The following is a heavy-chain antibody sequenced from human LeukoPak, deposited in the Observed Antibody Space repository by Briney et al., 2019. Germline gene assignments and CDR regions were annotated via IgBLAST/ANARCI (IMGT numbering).Heavy chain of an antibody. V-gene: IGHV1-69*04. CDR3: ARVNYYDSSGPKYGMDA. CDR2: IIPILGIA. CDR1: GGTFSSYA. J-gene: IGHJ6*02. D-gene: IGHD3-22*01. Sequence: GASVKVSCKASGGTFSSYAISWVRQAPGQGLAWMGRIIPILGIANYAQKFQGRVTITADKSPSTAYMELSSLRSEDTAVYYCARVNYYDSSGPKYGMDAWGQGTTVTVSS.